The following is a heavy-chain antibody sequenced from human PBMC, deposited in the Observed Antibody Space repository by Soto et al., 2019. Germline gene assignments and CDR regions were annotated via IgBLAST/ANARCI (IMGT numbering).Heavy chain of an antibody. J-gene: IGHJ6*02. D-gene: IGHD6-19*01. CDR2: IIPIFGTA. CDR1: GGTFSSYA. Sequence: QVQLVQSGAEVKKPGSSVKVSCKASGGTFSSYAISWVRQAPGQGLEWMGGIIPIFGTAHYAQKFQGRVTITADESTSTAYMELSSLRSEDTAVYYCARDHHPVAGRTYGMDVWGQGTTVTVSS. CDR3: ARDHHPVAGRTYGMDV. V-gene: IGHV1-69*01.